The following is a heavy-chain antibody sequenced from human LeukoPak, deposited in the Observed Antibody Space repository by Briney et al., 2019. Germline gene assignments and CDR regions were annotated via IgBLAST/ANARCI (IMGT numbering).Heavy chain of an antibody. V-gene: IGHV4-59*08. J-gene: IGHJ6*02. CDR3: AGDYGGFEGVMDV. D-gene: IGHD4-23*01. CDR2: IHHSGST. CDR1: GVSMSACY. Sequence: SQTLSLTCTVSGVSMSACYWMWIRQPPGKGLEWIGYIHHSGSTNYNPSLRSRVTISVDMSKTQFSLKLSAVTAADTAVYYCAGDYGGFEGVMDVWGQGITVTVSS.